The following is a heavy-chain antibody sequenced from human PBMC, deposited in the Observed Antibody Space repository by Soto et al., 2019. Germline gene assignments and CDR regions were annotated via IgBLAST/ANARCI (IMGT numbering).Heavy chain of an antibody. CDR1: GGSVSSFC. Sequence: PSETLSLTCYVSGGSVSSFCWTWIRQSPGKGLEWIAYVCSSGSTNYNPSLESRVAISLDTSKNQFSLKLTSVTAADTAVYYCARDRYDSSGYLLGYYYGMDVWGQGTTVTVSS. CDR3: ARDRYDSSGYLLGYYYGMDV. J-gene: IGHJ6*02. CDR2: VCSSGST. D-gene: IGHD3-22*01. V-gene: IGHV4-59*02.